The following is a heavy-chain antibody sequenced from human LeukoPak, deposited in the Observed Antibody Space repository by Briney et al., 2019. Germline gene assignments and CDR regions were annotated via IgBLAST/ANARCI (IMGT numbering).Heavy chain of an antibody. V-gene: IGHV3-23*01. Sequence: GGSLRLSCAASGFNFSSYAMSWVRQAPGKGLEWVSAISGSGGSTYYADSVKGRFTISRDNSKNTLYLQMNSLRAEDAAVYYCVKFRGIQHYNYHMDVWGKGTTVTVSS. CDR1: GFNFSSYA. CDR3: VKFRGIQHYNYHMDV. D-gene: IGHD3-10*01. CDR2: ISGSGGST. J-gene: IGHJ6*03.